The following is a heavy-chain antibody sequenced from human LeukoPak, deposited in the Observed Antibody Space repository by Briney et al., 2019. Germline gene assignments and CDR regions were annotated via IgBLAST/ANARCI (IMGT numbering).Heavy chain of an antibody. CDR2: IYYSGST. V-gene: IGHV4-59*01. CDR1: GGSISSYY. D-gene: IGHD3-10*01. CDR3: ARRRYRFGELFN. Sequence: PSETLSLTCTVSGGSISSYYWSWIRQPPGKGLEWIGYIYYSGSTNYNPSLKSRVTILVDRSKNQFSLKLSSLTAADTAVYYCARRRYRFGELFNWGQGTLVTVSS. J-gene: IGHJ4*02.